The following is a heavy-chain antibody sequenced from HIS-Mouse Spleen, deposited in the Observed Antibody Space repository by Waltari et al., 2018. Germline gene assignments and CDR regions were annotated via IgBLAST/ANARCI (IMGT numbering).Heavy chain of an antibody. CDR3: ARERYNWNYYFDY. CDR1: GYTFTGSY. CDR2: INPNSGGT. J-gene: IGHJ4*02. D-gene: IGHD1-7*01. Sequence: QVQLVQSGAEVKKPGASVKVSCKASGYTFTGSYFHWVAQAPGQGLEWMGWINPNSGGTNYAQKFQGRVTMTRDTSISTAYMELSRLRSDDTAVYYCARERYNWNYYFDYWGQGTLVTVSS. V-gene: IGHV1-2*02.